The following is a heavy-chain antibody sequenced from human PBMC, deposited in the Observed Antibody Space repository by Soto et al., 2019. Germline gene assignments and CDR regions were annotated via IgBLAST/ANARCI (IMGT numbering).Heavy chain of an antibody. CDR1: GFTFSSYG. Sequence: GGSLRLSCAASGFTFSSYGMHWVRQAPGKGLEWVAVISYDGSNKYYADSVKGRFTISRDNSKNTLYLQMNSLRAEDTAVYYCAKDSLSGSRGLPHIDYWGQGTLVTVSS. CDR2: ISYDGSNK. V-gene: IGHV3-30*18. J-gene: IGHJ4*02. CDR3: AKDSLSGSRGLPHIDY. D-gene: IGHD1-26*01.